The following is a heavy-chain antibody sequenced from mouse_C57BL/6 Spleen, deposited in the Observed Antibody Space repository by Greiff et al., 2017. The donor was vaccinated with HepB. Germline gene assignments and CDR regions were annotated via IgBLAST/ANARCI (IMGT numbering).Heavy chain of an antibody. CDR2: IYPGSGST. V-gene: IGHV1-55*01. D-gene: IGHD2-5*01. CDR1: GYTFTSYW. J-gene: IGHJ4*01. CDR3: ARGDMGYSNYEMDY. Sequence: QVQLQQPGAELVKPGASVKMSCKASGYTFTSYWITWVKQRPGQGLEWIGDIYPGSGSTNYNEKFKSKATLTVDTTSSTAYMQLSSLTSEDSAVYYCARGDMGYSNYEMDYWGQGTSVTVSS.